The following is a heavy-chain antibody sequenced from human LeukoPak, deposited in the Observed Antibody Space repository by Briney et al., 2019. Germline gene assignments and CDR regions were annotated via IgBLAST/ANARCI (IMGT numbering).Heavy chain of an antibody. D-gene: IGHD4-17*01. J-gene: IGHJ4*02. V-gene: IGHV3-23*01. Sequence: GGSLRLSCVASGFTFKNFAMNWVRQAPGKGLEWVSGVSGTGENIYYGDSVKGRFTISRDNSRNTLYLQMNSLRVEDTAVYYCARDEPTVTTGPPVGSWGQGTLVTVSS. CDR1: GFTFKNFA. CDR2: VSGTGENI. CDR3: ARDEPTVTTGPPVGS.